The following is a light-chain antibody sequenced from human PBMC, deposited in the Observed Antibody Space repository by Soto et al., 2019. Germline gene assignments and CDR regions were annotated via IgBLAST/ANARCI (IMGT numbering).Light chain of an antibody. J-gene: IGKJ4*01. CDR3: QQRSNWPLT. Sequence: EIVLTQSPGPLSLSPGERATLSCRXSQSVSNNYLAWYQQKPGQAPRLIIYDASNRATGIPARFSGSGSGTDCTLTISSLEPEDVAVYYCQQRSNWPLTFGGGTKVDIK. CDR1: QSVSNNY. CDR2: DAS. V-gene: IGKV3-11*01.